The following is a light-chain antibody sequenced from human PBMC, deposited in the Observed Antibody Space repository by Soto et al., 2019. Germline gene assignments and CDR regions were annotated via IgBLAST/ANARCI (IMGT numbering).Light chain of an antibody. CDR2: DTS. CDR1: QSLANSF. J-gene: IGKJ5*01. CDR3: QQYGTSEII. V-gene: IGKV3-20*01. Sequence: EFVLTPSPGTLSFSLVERATLSCRASQSLANSFIAWYQQKPGQAPRLLIYDTSSRASGIPDRFSGSGSGTDFTLTISRLETEDFAVFYCQQYGTSEIIFGQGTRLEIK.